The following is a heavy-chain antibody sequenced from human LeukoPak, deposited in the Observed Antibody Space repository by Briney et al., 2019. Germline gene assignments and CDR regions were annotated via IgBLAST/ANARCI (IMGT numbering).Heavy chain of an antibody. Sequence: GGSLRLSCAASGFTVSSNYMSWVRQAPGKGLEWVSVIYSGGSTYYADSVKHRFTISRDNSKNTLYLQMNSLRAEDTAVYYCARVYSSSWSPYYFDYWGKGTLVTVSS. CDR1: GFTVSSNY. D-gene: IGHD6-13*01. CDR2: IYSGGST. CDR3: ARVYSSSWSPYYFDY. V-gene: IGHV3-66*01. J-gene: IGHJ4*02.